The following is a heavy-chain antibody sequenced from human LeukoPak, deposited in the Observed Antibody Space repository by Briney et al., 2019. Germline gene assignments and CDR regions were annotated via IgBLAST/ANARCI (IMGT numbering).Heavy chain of an antibody. J-gene: IGHJ4*02. D-gene: IGHD6-19*01. CDR2: IYTSGST. CDR3: ASSTDYSGYSSGWYLDY. CDR1: GGSISSYY. Sequence: ASETLSLTCTVSGGSISSYYWSWIRQPAGKGLEWIGRIYTSGSTNYNPSLKSRVTMSVDTSKNQFSLKLSSVTAADTAVYYCASSTDYSGYSSGWYLDYWGQGTLVTVSS. V-gene: IGHV4-4*07.